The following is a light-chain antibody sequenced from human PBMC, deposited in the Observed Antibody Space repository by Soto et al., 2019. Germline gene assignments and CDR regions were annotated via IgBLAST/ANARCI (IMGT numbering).Light chain of an antibody. J-gene: IGLJ3*02. CDR2: EVT. CDR1: SSDVGSYNL. CDR3: CSYAGSNTWV. Sequence: QSALTQPASVSGSPGQSITTSCTGTSSDVGSYNLVSWYQQHPGQAPKFMIYEVTKRPSGVSSRFSGSESGNTASLTISGLQAEDEADYYCCSYAGSNTWVFGGGTKLTVL. V-gene: IGLV2-23*02.